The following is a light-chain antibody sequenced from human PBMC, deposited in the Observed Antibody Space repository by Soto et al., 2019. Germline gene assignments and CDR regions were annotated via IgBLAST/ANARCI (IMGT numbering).Light chain of an antibody. V-gene: IGKV3-15*01. Sequence: ELVTPPSPATRSWWPGERAPLSCRASQSVSSNLAWYQQKPGQYPRLLIYGASTRATGIPARFSGSGSGTEFTLTISSMQPEDFAAYYCQQHYNWPWTGGQGTPVDIK. CDR1: QSVSSN. CDR2: GAS. J-gene: IGKJ1*01. CDR3: QQHYNWPWT.